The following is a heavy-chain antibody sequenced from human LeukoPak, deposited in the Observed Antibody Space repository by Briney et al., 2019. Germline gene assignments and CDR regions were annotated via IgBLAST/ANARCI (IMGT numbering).Heavy chain of an antibody. CDR1: GGTFSSYA. CDR3: ARVPIAVAANYYYYYGMDV. J-gene: IGHJ6*02. CDR2: IIPIFGTA. Sequence: ASVKVSCKASGGTFSSYAISWVRQAPGQGLEWMGGIIPIFGTANYAQKFQGRVTITADESTSTAYMELSSLRSEDTAVCYCARVPIAVAANYYYYYGMDVWGQGTTVTVSS. V-gene: IGHV1-69*13. D-gene: IGHD6-19*01.